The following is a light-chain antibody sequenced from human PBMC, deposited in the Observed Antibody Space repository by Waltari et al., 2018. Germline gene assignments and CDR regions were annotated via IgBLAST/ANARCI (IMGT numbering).Light chain of an antibody. J-gene: IGLJ2*01. CDR3: QAWDSSTVV. CDR1: KLSAKY. Sequence: SYDLTQPPPVSVSPGWTATIFCSGHKLSAKYVSWYHQRPGQSPLLVIYQDRKRPSGIPERFSGSNSGNPATLTISGTQSMDEGDYYCQAWDSSTVVFGGGTKLTVL. V-gene: IGLV3-1*01. CDR2: QDR.